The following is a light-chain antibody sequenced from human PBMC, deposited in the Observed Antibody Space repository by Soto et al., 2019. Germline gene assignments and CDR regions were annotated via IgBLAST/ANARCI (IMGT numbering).Light chain of an antibody. J-gene: IGKJ1*01. Sequence: VSQSPSAVSVTTGERATLSCRASQSVSSNLAWYQQKPGQAPRRLIFGASIRAAGIPDRFSGSGSGTDFTLTISRLEPEDFAVYYCQQYGSSPTTFGQGTKVAIK. V-gene: IGKV3-20*01. CDR1: QSVSSN. CDR2: GAS. CDR3: QQYGSSPTT.